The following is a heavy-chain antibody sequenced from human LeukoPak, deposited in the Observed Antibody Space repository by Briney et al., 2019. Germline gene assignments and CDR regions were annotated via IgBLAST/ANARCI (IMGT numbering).Heavy chain of an antibody. CDR2: INPNSGGT. CDR3: ARCIASAGTMGYMDV. J-gene: IGHJ6*03. Sequence: ASVKVSCKASGYTFTGYYMHWVRQAPGQGLEWMGLINPNSGGTNYAQKFQGRVTMTRDTSISTAYMELSRLRSDDTAVYYCARCIASAGTMGYMDVWGKGTTVTVSS. V-gene: IGHV1-2*02. D-gene: IGHD6-13*01. CDR1: GYTFTGYY.